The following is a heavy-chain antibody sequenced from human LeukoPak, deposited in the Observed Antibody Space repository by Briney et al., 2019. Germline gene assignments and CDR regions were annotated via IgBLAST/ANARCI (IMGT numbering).Heavy chain of an antibody. CDR1: GGSISSGSYY. CDR3: ARTHSSSWNPRDY. J-gene: IGHJ4*02. V-gene: IGHV4-61*02. CDR2: IYTSGST. Sequence: PSETLSLTCTVSGGSISSGSYYWSWMRPPAGQGLEWIGRIYTSGSTNYNPSLKSRVTISVDTSKNQFSLKLSSVTAADTAVYYCARTHSSSWNPRDYWGQGTLVTVSS. D-gene: IGHD6-13*01.